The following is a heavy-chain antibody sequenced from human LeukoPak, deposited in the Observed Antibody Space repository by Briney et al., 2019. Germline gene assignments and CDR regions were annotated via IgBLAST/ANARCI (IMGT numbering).Heavy chain of an antibody. V-gene: IGHV1-18*04. D-gene: IGHD3-9*01. CDR1: GYTFIDYY. Sequence: ASVKVSFKASGYTFIDYYIHWVRQAPGQGREWMGWISAYNGNTKYAQRLQGRVTMTTDTSTTTAYVELRSLRSDDTAVYYCARGLYDILTGPEYYFDYWGQGTLVTVSS. CDR2: ISAYNGNT. J-gene: IGHJ4*02. CDR3: ARGLYDILTGPEYYFDY.